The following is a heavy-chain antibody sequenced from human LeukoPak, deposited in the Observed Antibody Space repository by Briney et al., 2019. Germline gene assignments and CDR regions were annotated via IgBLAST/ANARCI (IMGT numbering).Heavy chain of an antibody. CDR3: ASSWTIAVAGRKYYFQY. CDR2: ISQGT. Sequence: GGSLRLSCAASGFTFSDYAMNWVRQAPGKGLEWVSTISQGTYYVDSVKGRFTISRHNSKNTLYLQMHSLRAGDTAVYYCASSWTIAVAGRKYYFQYWGQGTLVTVSS. V-gene: IGHV3-23*01. J-gene: IGHJ4*02. D-gene: IGHD6-19*01. CDR1: GFTFSDYA.